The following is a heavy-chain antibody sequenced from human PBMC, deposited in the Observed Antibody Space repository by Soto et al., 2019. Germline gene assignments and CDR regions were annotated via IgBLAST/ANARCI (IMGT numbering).Heavy chain of an antibody. CDR2: IKSENDGGII. Sequence: PGGSLRLSCAASGFTFKTAWMNWVRQSPGKGLEWVGRIKSENDGGIIDYAAPVKGRFIISRDDSKNTVYLEMNSLNTEDTAVYFWAADSLPWGASAFDYGGKGILFTLS. D-gene: IGHD3-16*01. CDR1: GFTFKTAW. CDR3: AADSLPWGASAFDY. J-gene: IGHJ4*02. V-gene: IGHV3-15*07.